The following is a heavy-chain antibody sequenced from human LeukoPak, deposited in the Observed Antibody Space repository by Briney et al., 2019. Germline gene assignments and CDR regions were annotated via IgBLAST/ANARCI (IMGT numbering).Heavy chain of an antibody. CDR1: GGSISSYY. D-gene: IGHD1-26*01. CDR3: ASTPWEGNWFDP. Sequence: SETLSLTCTVSGGSISSYYWSWIRQPPGKGLEWIGEINHSGSTNYNPSLKSRVTISVDTSKNQFSLKLSSVTAADTAVYYCASTPWEGNWFDPWGQGTLVTVSS. CDR2: INHSGST. J-gene: IGHJ5*02. V-gene: IGHV4-34*01.